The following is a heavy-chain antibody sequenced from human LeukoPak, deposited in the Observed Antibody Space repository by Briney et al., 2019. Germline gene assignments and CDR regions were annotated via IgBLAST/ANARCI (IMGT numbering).Heavy chain of an antibody. J-gene: IGHJ5*02. CDR2: MNPNSGNT. CDR1: GYTFTSYD. CDR3: ARMEYLRSDDDNWFDP. Sequence: ASVKVSCKASGYTFTSYDINWVRQATGQGLEWMGWMNPNSGNTGYAQKFQGRVTMTRDTSISTAYMELSSLRSEDTAVYYCARMEYLRSDDDNWFDPWGQGTLVTVSS. D-gene: IGHD3-3*01. V-gene: IGHV1-8*01.